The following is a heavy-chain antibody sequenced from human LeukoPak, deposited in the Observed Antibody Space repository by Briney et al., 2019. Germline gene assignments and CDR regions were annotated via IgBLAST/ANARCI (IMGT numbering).Heavy chain of an antibody. CDR1: GGSFSGYY. V-gene: IGHV4-34*01. CDR3: ARGPYYYDSIRRFDP. Sequence: SETLSLTCAVYGGSFSGYYWSWIRQPPGKGLEWIGEINHSGSTNYNPSLKSRVTISVDTSKNQSSLKLSSVTAADTAVYYCARGPYYYDSIRRFDPWGQGTLVTVSS. D-gene: IGHD3-22*01. CDR2: INHSGST. J-gene: IGHJ5*02.